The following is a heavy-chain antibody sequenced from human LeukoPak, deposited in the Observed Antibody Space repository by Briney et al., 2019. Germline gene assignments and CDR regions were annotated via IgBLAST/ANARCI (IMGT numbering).Heavy chain of an antibody. J-gene: IGHJ6*02. CDR2: IKQNGSEK. CDR1: GFTFSSFW. CDR3: ARGLELRYFDWSRVSDLFYYYYGMDV. Sequence: GGSLRLSCAASGFTFSSFWMSWVRQAPGKGLEWVANIKQNGSEKYKVDSVQGRFTNSRDNAKNTLYLQMNSLRAEDTAVYYCARGLELRYFDWSRVSDLFYYYYGMDVWGQGTTVTVSS. D-gene: IGHD3-9*01. V-gene: IGHV3-7*01.